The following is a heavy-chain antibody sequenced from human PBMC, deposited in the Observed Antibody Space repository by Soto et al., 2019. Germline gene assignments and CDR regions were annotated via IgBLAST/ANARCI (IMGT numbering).Heavy chain of an antibody. J-gene: IGHJ4*02. V-gene: IGHV3-23*01. CDR3: ATKRSPYCGGDCSFDY. D-gene: IGHD2-21*02. CDR1: GFTFSTYA. Sequence: PGGSLRLSCAASGFTFSTYAMTWVRQAPGKGLEWVSAISASGGSTYYADSVKGRFTISRDNSKNTLYLQMNSLRAEDTAVYYCATKRSPYCGGDCSFDYWGQGTLVTVSS. CDR2: ISASGGST.